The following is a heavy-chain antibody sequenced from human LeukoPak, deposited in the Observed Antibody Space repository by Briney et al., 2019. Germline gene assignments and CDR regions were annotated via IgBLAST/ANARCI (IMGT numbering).Heavy chain of an antibody. J-gene: IGHJ5*02. CDR2: INHSGST. CDR3: ARVPGEPPYITIFGVVTQNWFDP. V-gene: IGHV4-34*01. D-gene: IGHD3-3*01. CDR1: GGSFSGYY. Sequence: SETLSLTCAVYGGSFSGYYWSWIRQPPGKGLEWIGEINHSGSTNYNPSLKSRVTISVDTSKNQFSLKLSSVTAADTAVYYCARVPGEPPYITIFGVVTQNWFDPWGQGTLVTVSS.